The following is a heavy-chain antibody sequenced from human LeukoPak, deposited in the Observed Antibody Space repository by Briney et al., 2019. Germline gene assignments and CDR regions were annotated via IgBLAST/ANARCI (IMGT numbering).Heavy chain of an antibody. V-gene: IGHV3-11*06. CDR3: VGTAGRDGGLT. D-gene: IGHD2-21*02. J-gene: IGHJ5*02. CDR1: GFTFGILY. Sequence: GGSLRLSCATSGFTFGILYMSWIRQAPGKGLEGISYIRVRQSDKKYAGAVKGRLPISRENAAKSFYVEMDRLRVQDTAVYYCVGTAGRDGGLTWGQGNLVTVSS. CDR2: IRVRQSDK.